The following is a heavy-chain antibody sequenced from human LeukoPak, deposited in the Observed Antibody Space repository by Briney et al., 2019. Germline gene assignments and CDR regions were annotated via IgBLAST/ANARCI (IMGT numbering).Heavy chain of an antibody. D-gene: IGHD1-26*01. CDR2: ISGSGDST. CDR3: AKKHPISPMVGTTLDS. V-gene: IGHV3-23*01. CDR1: KFTFNNYA. Sequence: PGGSLTLSCAASKFTFNNYAMSWVRQAPGKGLEWVSAISGSGDSTYYADSVKGRFTISRDNSKNTLFLQMNGLRAEDTVVYYCAKKHPISPMVGTTLDSWGQGTLVTVSS. J-gene: IGHJ4*02.